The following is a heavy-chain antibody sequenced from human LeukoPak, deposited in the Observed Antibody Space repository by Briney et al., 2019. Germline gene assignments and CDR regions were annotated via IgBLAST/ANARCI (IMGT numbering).Heavy chain of an antibody. V-gene: IGHV3-30-3*01. D-gene: IGHD3-22*01. CDR1: GFTFSSYA. CDR3: AKELGYYDSSGYCDY. CDR2: ISYDGSNK. J-gene: IGHJ4*02. Sequence: GGSLRLSCAASGFTFSSYAMHWVRQAPGKGLEWVAVISYDGSNKYYADSVKGRFTISRDNSKNTLYLQMNSLRAEDTAVYYCAKELGYYDSSGYCDYWGQGTLVTVSS.